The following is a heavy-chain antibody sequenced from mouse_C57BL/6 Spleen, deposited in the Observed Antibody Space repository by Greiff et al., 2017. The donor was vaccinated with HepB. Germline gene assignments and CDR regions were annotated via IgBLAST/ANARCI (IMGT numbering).Heavy chain of an antibody. CDR2: IYPGDGDT. D-gene: IGHD1-1*01. V-gene: IGHV1-82*01. J-gene: IGHJ1*03. CDR3: ARFTTVVRYWYFDV. CDR1: GYAFSSSW. Sequence: QVQLQQSGPELVKPGASVKISCKASGYAFSSSWMNWVKQRPGKGLEWIGRIYPGDGDTNYNGKFKGKATLTADKSSSTAYMQLSSLTSEDSAVYFCARFTTVVRYWYFDVWGTGTTVTVSS.